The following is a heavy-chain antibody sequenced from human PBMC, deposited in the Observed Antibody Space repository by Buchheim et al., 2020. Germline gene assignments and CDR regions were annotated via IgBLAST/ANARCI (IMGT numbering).Heavy chain of an antibody. CDR1: GFTFSSYG. V-gene: IGHV3-30*18. CDR2: ISYDGSNK. CDR3: ANLAYTAMVNQFDY. D-gene: IGHD5-18*01. Sequence: QVQLVESGGGVVQPGRSLRLSCAASGFTFSSYGMHWVRQAPGKGLEWVAVISYDGSNKYYADSVKGRFTISRDNSKNTLYLQMNSLRAEDTAVYYCANLAYTAMVNQFDYWGQGTL. J-gene: IGHJ4*02.